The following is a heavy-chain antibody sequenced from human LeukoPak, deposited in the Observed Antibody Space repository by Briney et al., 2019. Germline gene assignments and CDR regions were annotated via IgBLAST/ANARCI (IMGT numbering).Heavy chain of an antibody. V-gene: IGHV4-38-2*02. CDR1: GYSISSGYY. J-gene: IGHJ4*02. CDR3: ARGGFPFDY. CDR2: IYHSGST. D-gene: IGHD5-12*01. Sequence: PSETLSLTCTVSGYSISSGYYWGWIRQPPGKGLEWIGSIYHSGSTYYNPSLKSRVTISVDTSKNQFSLKLSSVTAADTAVYYCARGGFPFDYWGQGTLVTVSS.